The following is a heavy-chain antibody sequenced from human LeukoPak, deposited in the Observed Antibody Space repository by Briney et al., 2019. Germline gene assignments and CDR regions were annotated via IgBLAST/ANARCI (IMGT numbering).Heavy chain of an antibody. CDR1: GYTFTGYY. J-gene: IGHJ4*02. CDR2: INPNSGGT. Sequence: GASVKVSWKASGYTFTGYYMHWVRQAPGQGLEWMGWINPNSGGTNYAQKFQGRVTMTRDTSISTAYMELSRLRSDDTAVYYCARFRAVIDYLIDYWGQGTLVTVSS. CDR3: ARFRAVIDYLIDY. D-gene: IGHD3-10*01. V-gene: IGHV1-2*02.